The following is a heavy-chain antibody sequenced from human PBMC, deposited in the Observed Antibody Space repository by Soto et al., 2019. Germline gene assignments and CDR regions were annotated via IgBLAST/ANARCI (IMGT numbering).Heavy chain of an antibody. J-gene: IGHJ3*02. CDR2: IWHDATYK. D-gene: IGHD6-19*01. CDR1: GFTFSRNG. Sequence: QVQLVESGGGGVQPGESLRLSCTASGFTFSRNGMHWVRQAPGKGLEWVAVIWHDATYKYYGDSVNGRFTISRDNSKNTLFLQMNSLRAEDTAVYYCARVKAQILSSGWYGGDDIWGQGTMVTVSS. V-gene: IGHV3-33*01. CDR3: ARVKAQILSSGWYGGDDI.